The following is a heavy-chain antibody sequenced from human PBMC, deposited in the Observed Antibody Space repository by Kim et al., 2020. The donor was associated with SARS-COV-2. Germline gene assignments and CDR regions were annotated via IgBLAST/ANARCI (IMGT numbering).Heavy chain of an antibody. J-gene: IGHJ6*02. V-gene: IGHV4-39*07. Sequence: SETLSLTCTVSGGSISSSSYYWGWIRQPPGKGLEWIGSIYYSGSTYYNPSLKSRVTISVDTSKNQFSLKLSSVTAADTAVYYCARDSRRWDSGYGMDVWGQGTTVTVSS. D-gene: IGHD1-26*01. CDR3: ARDSRRWDSGYGMDV. CDR1: GGSISSSSYY. CDR2: IYYSGST.